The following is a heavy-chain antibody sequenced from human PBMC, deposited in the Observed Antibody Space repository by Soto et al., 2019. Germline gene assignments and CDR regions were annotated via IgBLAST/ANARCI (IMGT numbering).Heavy chain of an antibody. CDR3: ARDPTPSGYYPPDYCYGMDV. Sequence: EVQLVESGGGLVQPGGSLRLSCAASGFTFSSFGMHWVRQAPGKGLEWVSYIRSSITTIYNADSVKGRFTISRDNAKNSLYLQMNSRRDEDTAVYYCARDPTPSGYYPPDYCYGMDVWGQGTTVTVSS. CDR1: GFTFSSFG. J-gene: IGHJ6*02. CDR2: IRSSITTI. D-gene: IGHD3-22*01. V-gene: IGHV3-48*02.